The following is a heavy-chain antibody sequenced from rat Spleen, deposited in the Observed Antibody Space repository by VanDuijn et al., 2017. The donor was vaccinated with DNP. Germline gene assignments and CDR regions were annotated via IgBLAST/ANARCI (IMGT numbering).Heavy chain of an antibody. J-gene: IGHJ3*01. CDR3: SRGGDYYNWFAH. CDR1: GFNFLDCW. V-gene: IGHV4-2*01. CDR2: INKDGSTI. D-gene: IGHD1-1*01. Sequence: EVKLVESGGGLVQPGRSFKLSCAASGFNFLDCWMGWVRQAPGKGLEWIGEINKDGSTINYTPSLRDKFTISRYNAQTTLYMQMSQLGSKDTAIYYGSRGGDYYNWFAHWGQGTLVTVSS.